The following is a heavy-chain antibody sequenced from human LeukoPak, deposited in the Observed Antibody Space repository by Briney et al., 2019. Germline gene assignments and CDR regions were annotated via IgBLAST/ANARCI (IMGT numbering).Heavy chain of an antibody. D-gene: IGHD4-17*01. CDR1: GGSISSSSYY. J-gene: IGHJ4*02. CDR2: IYHSGST. V-gene: IGHV4-39*01. Sequence: SETLSLTCTFSGGSISSSSYYWGWIRQPPGQGLEWIGSIYHSGSTHYNPSLKSRLTIFVDTSKNQFSLKVNSVTAADTAVYYCARNGTVTVSGTKFNYFDYWGQGTLVTVSS. CDR3: ARNGTVTVSGTKFNYFDY.